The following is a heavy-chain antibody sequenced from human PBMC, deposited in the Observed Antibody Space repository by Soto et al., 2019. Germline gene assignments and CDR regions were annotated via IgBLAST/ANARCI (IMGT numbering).Heavy chain of an antibody. Sequence: QVHLVQSGAEVKKPGASVKVSCKGSGYGFTTYGITWVRQAPGQGLEWMAWISAHNGNTNYAQKLQGRLTVTRDTSTSTAYMELRGLRSDDTAVYYCARGRYGDYWGQGARVTVSS. D-gene: IGHD1-1*01. V-gene: IGHV1-18*01. J-gene: IGHJ4*02. CDR3: ARGRYGDY. CDR1: GYGFTTYG. CDR2: ISAHNGNT.